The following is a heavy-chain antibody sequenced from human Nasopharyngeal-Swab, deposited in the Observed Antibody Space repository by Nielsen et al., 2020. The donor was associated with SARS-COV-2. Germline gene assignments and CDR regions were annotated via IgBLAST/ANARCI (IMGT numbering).Heavy chain of an antibody. CDR3: ARDSPWQELDY. Sequence: VGSLRLSCAASGFSFSIYWMHWVRQPPGKGLVWVSGISSDESTTTYADSVKGRFTISRDNTKNTLYLQMNSLRAEDTAVYYCARDSPWQELDYWGQGTLVTVSS. J-gene: IGHJ4*02. CDR1: GFSFSIYW. D-gene: IGHD1-1*01. V-gene: IGHV3-74*01. CDR2: ISSDESTT.